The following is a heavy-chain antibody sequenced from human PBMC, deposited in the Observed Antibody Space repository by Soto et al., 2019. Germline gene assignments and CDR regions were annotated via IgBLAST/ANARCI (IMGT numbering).Heavy chain of an antibody. J-gene: IGHJ5*02. Sequence: SETLSLTCTVSGGSISSCDYYWSWIRQPPGKGLEWIGYIYYSGSTYYNPSLKSRVTISVDTSKNQFSLKLSSVTAADTAVYYCARERPAGSRLDPWGQGTLVTVSS. D-gene: IGHD6-13*01. CDR1: GGSISSCDYY. V-gene: IGHV4-30-4*01. CDR3: ARERPAGSRLDP. CDR2: IYYSGST.